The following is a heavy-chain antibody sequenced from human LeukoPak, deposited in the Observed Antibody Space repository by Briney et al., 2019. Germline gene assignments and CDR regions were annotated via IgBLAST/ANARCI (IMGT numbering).Heavy chain of an antibody. D-gene: IGHD3-3*01. CDR2: ISAYNGNT. J-gene: IGHJ3*02. V-gene: IGHV1-18*01. Sequence: GASVKVSCKASGYTFTNYGISWVRQAPGQGLEWMGWISAYNGNTKYAQKVQGRVTMTTDTSTSTAYMEVRSLRYDDTAVYYCARETFWRGPKNDDAFDIWGQGTMVTVSS. CDR3: ARETFWRGPKNDDAFDI. CDR1: GYTFTNYG.